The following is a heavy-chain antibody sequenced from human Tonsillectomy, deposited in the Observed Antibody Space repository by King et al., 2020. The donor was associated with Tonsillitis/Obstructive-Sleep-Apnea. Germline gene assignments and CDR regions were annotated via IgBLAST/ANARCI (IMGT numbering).Heavy chain of an antibody. J-gene: IGHJ6*03. CDR3: ARSNYDILTGYRYYYMDV. CDR2: INHSGST. D-gene: IGHD3-9*01. V-gene: IGHV4-34*01. Sequence: QVQLQQWGAGLLKPSETLSLTCAVYGGSFSGYYWSWIRQPPGKGLEWIGEINHSGSTNYNPSLKSRVTISVDTSKNQFSLKLSSVTAADTAVYYCARSNYDILTGYRYYYMDVWGKGTTVTVSS. CDR1: GGSFSGYY.